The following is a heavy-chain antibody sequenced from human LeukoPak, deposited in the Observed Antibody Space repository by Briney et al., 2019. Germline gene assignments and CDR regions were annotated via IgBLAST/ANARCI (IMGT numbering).Heavy chain of an antibody. Sequence: PGRSLRLSCAASGFTFSSFWMTWVRQAPGKRLEYVANIKQDGTDKYYVGSVKGRFTISRDNAKNSLYLQMSSLRAEDTAAYYCARGRWGSGYYFDYWGQGTLVTVSS. V-gene: IGHV3-7*01. D-gene: IGHD6-25*01. J-gene: IGHJ4*02. CDR1: GFTFSSFW. CDR3: ARGRWGSGYYFDY. CDR2: IKQDGTDK.